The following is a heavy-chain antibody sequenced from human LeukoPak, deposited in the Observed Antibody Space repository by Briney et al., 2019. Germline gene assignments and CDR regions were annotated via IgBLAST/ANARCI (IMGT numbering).Heavy chain of an antibody. J-gene: IGHJ6*03. CDR1: GYTFTGYY. CDR3: ARDSRRYYYGSGSYYYYMDV. Sequence: GASVKVSCKASGYTFTGYYMHWVRQAPGQGLEWMGWINPNSGGTNYAQKFQGRVTMTRDTSISTAYMELSRLRSDDTAVYYCARDSRRYYYGSGSYYYYMDVWGKGTTVTISS. CDR2: INPNSGGT. D-gene: IGHD3-10*01. V-gene: IGHV1-2*02.